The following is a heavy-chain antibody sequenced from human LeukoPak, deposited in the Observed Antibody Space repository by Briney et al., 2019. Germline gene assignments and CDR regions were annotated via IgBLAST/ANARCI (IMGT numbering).Heavy chain of an antibody. J-gene: IGHJ4*02. Sequence: GGSLRLSCAASGSTFSSYWMSWVRQAPGKGLEWVANIKQDGSEKYYVDSVKGRFTISRDNAKNSLYLQVNSLRAEDTAVYYCAREYSSSSINFDYWGQGTLVTVSS. CDR2: IKQDGSEK. CDR1: GSTFSSYW. CDR3: AREYSSSSINFDY. D-gene: IGHD6-13*01. V-gene: IGHV3-7*01.